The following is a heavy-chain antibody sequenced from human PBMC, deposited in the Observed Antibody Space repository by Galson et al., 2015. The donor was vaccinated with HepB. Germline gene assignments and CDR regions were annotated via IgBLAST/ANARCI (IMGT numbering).Heavy chain of an antibody. CDR1: GGSFSGFY. D-gene: IGHD3-3*01. CDR3: ARFHGISITGQFDY. Sequence: YGGSFSGFYWSWVRQTPKKGLEWIGEIDHSGTAHYSPSLRSRVTISIDTSKNQFSLSLISVTAADTAVYFCARFHGISITGQFDYWGQGILVTVSS. V-gene: IGHV4-34*01. CDR2: IDHSGTA. J-gene: IGHJ4*02.